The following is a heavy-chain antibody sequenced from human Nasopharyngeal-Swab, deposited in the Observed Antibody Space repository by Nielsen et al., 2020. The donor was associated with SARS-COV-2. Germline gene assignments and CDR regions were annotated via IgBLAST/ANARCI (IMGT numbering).Heavy chain of an antibody. D-gene: IGHD3-16*02. CDR1: GYTFTSYC. Sequence: ASVKVSCKDSGYTFTSYCITWVRQAPGQGREWMGWISVYNGNTNHAQKFQGRVTMTTDTSTSTSYMELRSLRSDDTAVYYCARAPHYDYIWGTYRQSFNFDYWGQGTLVTVSS. CDR3: ARAPHYDYIWGTYRQSFNFDY. J-gene: IGHJ4*02. V-gene: IGHV1-18*01. CDR2: ISVYNGNT.